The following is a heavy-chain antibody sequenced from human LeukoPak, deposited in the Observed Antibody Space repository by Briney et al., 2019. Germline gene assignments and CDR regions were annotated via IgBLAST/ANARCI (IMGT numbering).Heavy chain of an antibody. CDR2: ISGSGGST. CDR1: GFTFSSYA. J-gene: IGHJ4*02. D-gene: IGHD6-19*01. Sequence: GGSLRLSCAASGFTFSSYAMSWVRQAPGKGLEWVSAISGSGGSTYYADSVKGRFTISRDNSKNTLSLQMNSLRAGDTAVYFCAKGAVAGNQKPGGYWGQGTLVTVSS. CDR3: AKGAVAGNQKPGGY. V-gene: IGHV3-23*01.